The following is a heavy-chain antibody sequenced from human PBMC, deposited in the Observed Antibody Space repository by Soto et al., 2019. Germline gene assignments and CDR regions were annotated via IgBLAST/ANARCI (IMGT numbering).Heavy chain of an antibody. D-gene: IGHD6-13*01. V-gene: IGHV1-18*04. Sequence: ASVKVSCKASGYTFTNYGFTWVRQAPGQGLEWMGWISAYNGNTNYAQKLQGRVTMTTDTSTSTAYMELRSLRSDDTAVYYCARWQDSVSWPTGVDYWGQGTLVTVSS. CDR3: ARWQDSVSWPTGVDY. CDR2: ISAYNGNT. J-gene: IGHJ4*02. CDR1: GYTFTNYG.